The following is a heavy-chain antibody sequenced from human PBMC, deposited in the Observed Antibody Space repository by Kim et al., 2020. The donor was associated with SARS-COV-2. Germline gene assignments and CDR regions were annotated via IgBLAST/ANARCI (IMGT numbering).Heavy chain of an antibody. CDR3: ARDGSSSWPYYYFDY. Sequence: GGSLRLSCAASGFTFSRYGMHWVRQAPGKGLEWVAVIWYDGSNKYYADSVKGRFTISRDNSKNTLYLQMNSLRAEDTAVYYCARDGSSSWPYYYFDYWGQGTLVTVSS. V-gene: IGHV3-33*01. D-gene: IGHD6-13*01. CDR1: GFTFSRYG. J-gene: IGHJ4*02. CDR2: IWYDGSNK.